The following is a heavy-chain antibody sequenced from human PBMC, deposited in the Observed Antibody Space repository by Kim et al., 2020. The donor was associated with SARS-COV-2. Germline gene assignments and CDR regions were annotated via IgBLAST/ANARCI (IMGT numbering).Heavy chain of an antibody. CDR1: GGSITGYY. D-gene: IGHD3-10*01. J-gene: IGHJ3*01. CDR2: AHYTGDT. Sequence: SETLSLSCTVSGGSITGYYWSWIRQAPGKGLEWIGHAHYTGDTQFSPSLKSRVSISVDTSKNQFSLKLHSLTAADTAMYYCARFLTRDGSDVWGQGTMVAVSS. CDR3: ARFLTRDGSDV. V-gene: IGHV4-59*01.